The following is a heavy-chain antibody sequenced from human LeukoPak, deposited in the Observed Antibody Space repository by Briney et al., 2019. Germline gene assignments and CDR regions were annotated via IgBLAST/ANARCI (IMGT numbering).Heavy chain of an antibody. CDR1: GYTFTSYY. D-gene: IGHD5-18*01. CDR2: INPSGGST. CDR3: ARDSYGYYFDY. J-gene: IGHJ4*02. Sequence: ASVKVSCKVSGYTFTSYYMHWVRQAPGQGLEWMGIINPSGGSTSYAQKFRGRVTMTRDTSTSTVYMELSSLRSEDTAVYYCARDSYGYYFDYWGQGTLVTVSS. V-gene: IGHV1-46*01.